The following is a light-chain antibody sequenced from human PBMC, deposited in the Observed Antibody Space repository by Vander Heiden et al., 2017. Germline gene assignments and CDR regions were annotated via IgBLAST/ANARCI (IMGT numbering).Light chain of an antibody. Sequence: VVAPSPVPLALSLSGRAHIHCKSSQSGLYSSNNKNYLAWYQQKPGQPPKLLIYWASTRESGVPDRFSGSGSGTDFTLTISSLQAEDVAVYYCQQYYTTPHTFGQGSNLEIK. V-gene: IGKV4-1*01. J-gene: IGKJ2*01. CDR2: WAS. CDR3: QQYYTTPHT. CDR1: QSGLYSSNNKNY.